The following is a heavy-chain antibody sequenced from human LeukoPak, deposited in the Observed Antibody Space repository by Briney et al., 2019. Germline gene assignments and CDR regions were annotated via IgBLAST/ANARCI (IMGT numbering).Heavy chain of an antibody. CDR2: IYHSGST. J-gene: IGHJ4*02. D-gene: IGHD3-16*02. Sequence: SETLSLTCTVSGGSISSGGYYWSWIRQPPGKGLEWIGYIYHSGSTYYNPSLKSRVTISVDTSKNQFSLKLSSVTAADTAVYYCARGRYMITFGGVIDYWGQGTLVTVSS. V-gene: IGHV4-30-2*01. CDR1: GGSISSGGYY. CDR3: ARGRYMITFGGVIDY.